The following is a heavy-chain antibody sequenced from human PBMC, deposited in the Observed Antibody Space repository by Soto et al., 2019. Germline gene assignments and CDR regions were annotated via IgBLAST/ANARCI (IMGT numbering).Heavy chain of an antibody. D-gene: IGHD3-3*01. CDR1: GYTFTSYG. CDR3: VRFGVAGWDYYYYGMDV. J-gene: IGHJ6*02. Sequence: ASVKVSCKASGYTFTSYGISWVRQAPGQRLEWMGWINGYNGNTKYSQKFQGRVTMTADKSTSTAYMELSSLRSEDTAVYYCVRFGVAGWDYYYYGMDVWGQGTTVTVSS. V-gene: IGHV1-18*01. CDR2: INGYNGNT.